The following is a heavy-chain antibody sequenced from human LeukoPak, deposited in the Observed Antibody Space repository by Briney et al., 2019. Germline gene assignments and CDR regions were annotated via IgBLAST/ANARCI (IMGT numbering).Heavy chain of an antibody. CDR3: AKELRDYYYYGMDV. V-gene: IGHV3-7*03. Sequence: GSLLLSCAGSGFTLSNSGMGGVRRAPGKGLEWVANINPSGSDKYYVDSAEGRFTVSKDNAKNSVYLQMNSLRVEDTAVYYCAKELRDYYYYGMDVWGQGTTVTVSS. CDR2: INPSGSDK. CDR1: GFTLSNSG. J-gene: IGHJ6*02.